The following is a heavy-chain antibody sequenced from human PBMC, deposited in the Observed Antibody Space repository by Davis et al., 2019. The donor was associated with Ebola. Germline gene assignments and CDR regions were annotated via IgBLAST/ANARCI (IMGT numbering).Heavy chain of an antibody. V-gene: IGHV3-30*04. D-gene: IGHD5-18*01. CDR1: GFTFSAHT. CDR2: ISYDGSNK. J-gene: IGHJ4*02. Sequence: GESLKISCSASGFTFSAHTMHWVRQAPGKGLEWVAVISYDGSNKYYADSVKGRFTISRDNSKNTLYLQMNSLRAEDTAVYYCAKDFLRGYSYGFLGYFDYWGQGTLVTVSS. CDR3: AKDFLRGYSYGFLGYFDY.